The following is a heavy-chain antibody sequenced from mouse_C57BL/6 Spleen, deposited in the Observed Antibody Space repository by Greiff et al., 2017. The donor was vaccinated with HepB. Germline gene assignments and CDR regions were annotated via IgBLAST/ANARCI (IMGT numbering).Heavy chain of an antibody. CDR2: IDPSDSYT. CDR3: ALDYDALDY. CDR1: GYTFTSYW. Sequence: VQLQQPGAELVMPGASVKLSCKASGYTFTSYWMHWVKQRPGQGLEWIGEIDPSDSYTNYNQKFKGKSTLTVDKSSSTAYMQLSSLTSEDSAVYYCALDYDALDYWGQVTTRTVSS. D-gene: IGHD2-4*01. J-gene: IGHJ2*01. V-gene: IGHV1-69*01.